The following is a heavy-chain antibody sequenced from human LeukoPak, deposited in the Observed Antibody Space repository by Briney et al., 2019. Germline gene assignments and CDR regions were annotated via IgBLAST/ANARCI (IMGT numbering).Heavy chain of an antibody. D-gene: IGHD3-10*01. CDR1: GYTFTDYD. CDR2: VSPYNGNT. J-gene: IGHJ4*02. Sequence: ASVKVSCKTSGYTFTDYDITWVRQAPGQGLEWMGRVSPYNGNTYYSQRFQDRVTITKDTSTGTAYMDLRNLRTDDTAMNYCARNGRVRRVVKDLFEYWGQGTLVAVSS. CDR3: ARNGRVRRVVKDLFEY. V-gene: IGHV1-18*01.